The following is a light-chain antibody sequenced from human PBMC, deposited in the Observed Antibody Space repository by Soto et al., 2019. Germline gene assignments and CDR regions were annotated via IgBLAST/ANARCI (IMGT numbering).Light chain of an antibody. J-gene: IGKJ1*01. CDR3: QQSYSTPPGT. CDR1: QSVITD. V-gene: IGKV3-15*01. Sequence: KQPAAAVSVSEGERATLSCRASQSVITDLAWYQQKPGQAPRLLIYDASTRATGVPDRFSGSGSGTDFTLTISSLQPEDFATYYCQQSYSTPPGTFAQRTKVAIK. CDR2: DAS.